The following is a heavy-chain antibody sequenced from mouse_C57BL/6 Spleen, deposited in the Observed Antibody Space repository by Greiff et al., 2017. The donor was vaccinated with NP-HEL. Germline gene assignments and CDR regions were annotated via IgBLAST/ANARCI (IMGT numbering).Heavy chain of an antibody. D-gene: IGHD2-3*01. CDR3: ARNVYDGYYYAMDY. J-gene: IGHJ4*01. CDR2: ISSGSSTI. V-gene: IGHV5-17*01. CDR1: GFTFSDYG. Sequence: EVMLVESGGGLVKPGGSLKLSCAASGFTFSDYGMHWVRQAPEKGLEWVAYISSGSSTIYYADTVKGRFTISRDNAKNTLFLQMTSLRSEDTAMYYCARNVYDGYYYAMDYWGQGTSVTVSS.